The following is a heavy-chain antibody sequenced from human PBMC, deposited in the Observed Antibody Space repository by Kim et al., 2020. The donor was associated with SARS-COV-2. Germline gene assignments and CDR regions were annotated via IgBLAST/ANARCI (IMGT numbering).Heavy chain of an antibody. CDR3: ARGGSDGYSNDAFDI. D-gene: IGHD4-4*01. V-gene: IGHV3-11*05. J-gene: IGHJ3*02. Sequence: DSVKRRFSMSRDNAKSSLYLQINSLRVEDTAIYYCARGGSDGYSNDAFDIWGLGTMVTVSS.